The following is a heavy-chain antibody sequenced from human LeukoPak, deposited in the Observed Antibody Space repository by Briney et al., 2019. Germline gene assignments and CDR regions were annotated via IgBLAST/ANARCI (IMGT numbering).Heavy chain of an antibody. CDR1: GGTFSSYG. D-gene: IGHD2-21*01. V-gene: IGHV1-69*13. Sequence: ASVKVSCKASGGTFSSYGISWVRQAPGQGLEWMGGIIPIFGTANYAQKFQGRVTITADESTSTAYMELSSLRSEDTAVYYCAKSLLRVVWAYCGGDCYSFDYWGQGTLVTVSS. CDR2: IIPIFGTA. J-gene: IGHJ4*02. CDR3: AKSLLRVVWAYCGGDCYSFDY.